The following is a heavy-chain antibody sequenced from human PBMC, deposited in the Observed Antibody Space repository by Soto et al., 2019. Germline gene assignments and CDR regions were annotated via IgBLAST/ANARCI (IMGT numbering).Heavy chain of an antibody. J-gene: IGHJ3*01. CDR3: ARSLPGTYGAFDL. V-gene: IGHV3-74*01. CDR1: EFTFRRYW. Sequence: EVQLVDSGGGLVQPGGSLRLSCAASEFTFRRYWMHWVRQSPGTGLVWVSRISGDGSSTNYADSVKGRFTISRDNAKNTVYLQSDSLRAEDTAVYYCARSLPGTYGAFDLWGQVTMVTVSS. CDR2: ISGDGSST. D-gene: IGHD1-7*01.